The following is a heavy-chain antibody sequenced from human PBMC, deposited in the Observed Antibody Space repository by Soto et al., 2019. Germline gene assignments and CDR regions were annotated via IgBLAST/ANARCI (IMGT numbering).Heavy chain of an antibody. Sequence: QVQLQESGPGLVKPSETLSLTCTVSGGSVSSGSYYWSWIRQPPGKGLEWIGYIYYSGSTNYNPSLKSRVTISVDTSKNQFSLKLSSVTAADTAVYYCARGIVVAPGTWGQGTLVTVSS. CDR2: IYYSGST. V-gene: IGHV4-61*01. D-gene: IGHD3-22*01. CDR1: GGSVSSGSYY. J-gene: IGHJ5*02. CDR3: ARGIVVAPGT.